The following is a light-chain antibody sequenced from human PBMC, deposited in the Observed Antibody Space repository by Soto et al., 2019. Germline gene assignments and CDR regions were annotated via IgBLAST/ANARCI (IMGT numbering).Light chain of an antibody. V-gene: IGKV3-15*01. J-gene: IGKJ1*01. CDR2: GAS. CDR3: KQYNYWPPWT. CDR1: QSVSSN. Sequence: EIVMTQSPATLSVSPGERATLSCRASQSVSSNLAWYQQKPGQAPRLLISGASTRATGIPARFSGSGSGTEFTLTISSLQSEDFAVYYCKQYNYWPPWTFGQGTKVEIK.